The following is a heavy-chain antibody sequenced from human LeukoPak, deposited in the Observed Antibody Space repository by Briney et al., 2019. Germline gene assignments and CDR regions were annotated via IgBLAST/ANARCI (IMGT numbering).Heavy chain of an antibody. D-gene: IGHD4-17*01. V-gene: IGHV1-69*13. Sequence: GASVTVSCKASGGTFSSYAISWVRQAPGQGLEWMGGIIPIFGTANYAQKFQGRVTITADESTSTAYMELSSLRSEDTAVYYCAREVDYGDLDYWGQGTLVTVSS. CDR2: IIPIFGTA. J-gene: IGHJ4*02. CDR3: AREVDYGDLDY. CDR1: GGTFSSYA.